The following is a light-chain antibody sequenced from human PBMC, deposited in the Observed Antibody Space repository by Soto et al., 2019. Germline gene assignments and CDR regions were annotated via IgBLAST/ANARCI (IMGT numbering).Light chain of an antibody. V-gene: IGLV2-14*01. CDR1: NSDVGGFNF. Sequence: QSALTQPASVSGSPGQSITISCTGTNSDVGGFNFVSWHQQHPGKAPKVMIYEVSHRPSGVSNRFSGSKSGNTASLTISGLQAEDEADYYCSSYTSSSSASYVFGSGTKVTVL. J-gene: IGLJ1*01. CDR2: EVS. CDR3: SSYTSSSSASYV.